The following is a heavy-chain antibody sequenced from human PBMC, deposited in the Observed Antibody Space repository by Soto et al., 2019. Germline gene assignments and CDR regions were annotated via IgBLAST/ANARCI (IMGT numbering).Heavy chain of an antibody. J-gene: IGHJ5*02. CDR1: GGSFSGYY. CDR2: INHSGST. Sequence: SETLSLTCAVYGGSFSGYYWSWIRQPPGKGLEWIGEINHSGSTNYNPSLKSRVTISVDTSKNQFSLKLSSVTAADTAVYYCARGGQMIVVVITTPWFDPWGQGTLVTVSS. V-gene: IGHV4-34*01. D-gene: IGHD3-22*01. CDR3: ARGGQMIVVVITTPWFDP.